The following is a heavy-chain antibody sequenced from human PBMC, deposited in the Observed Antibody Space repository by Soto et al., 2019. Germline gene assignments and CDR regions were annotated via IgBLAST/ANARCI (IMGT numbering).Heavy chain of an antibody. Sequence: SVKVSCKASGSTFTKSAVQWVRQARGQRLEWIGWIVVGNGNKYYAQKFQDRVTLTRDMSTSTAYMEVSSLTSEDAAVYYCAAYVLGVGHWGQGTLVTVSS. D-gene: IGHD3-10*01. CDR2: IVVGNGNK. V-gene: IGHV1-58*01. CDR3: AAYVLGVGH. J-gene: IGHJ4*02. CDR1: GSTFTKSA.